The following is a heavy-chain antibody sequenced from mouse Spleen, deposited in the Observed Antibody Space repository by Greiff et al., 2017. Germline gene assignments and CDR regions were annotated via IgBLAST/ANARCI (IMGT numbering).Heavy chain of an antibody. D-gene: IGHD4-1*01. CDR3: ARHEDWVFAY. J-gene: IGHJ3*01. V-gene: IGHV5-6*01. CDR1: GFTFSSYG. CDR2: ISSGGSYT. Sequence: EVQVVESGGDLVKPGGSLKLSCAASGFTFSSYGMSWVRQTPDKRLEWVATISSGGSYTYYPDSVKGRFTISRDNAKNTLYLQMSSLKSEDTAMYYCARHEDWVFAYWGQGTLVTVSA.